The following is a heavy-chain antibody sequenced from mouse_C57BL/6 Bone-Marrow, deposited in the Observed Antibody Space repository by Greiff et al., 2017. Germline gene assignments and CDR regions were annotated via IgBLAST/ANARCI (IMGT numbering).Heavy chain of an antibody. CDR2: IRSKSNNYAT. V-gene: IGHV10-1*01. J-gene: IGHJ2*01. CDR1: GFSFNTYA. CDR3: VRQGFYGYDEGYYFDY. Sequence: EVKLVESGGGLVQPKGSLKLSCAASGFSFNTYAMNWVRQAPGKGLEWVARIRSKSNNYATYYADSVKDRFTISRDDSESMLYLQMNNLKTEDTAMYYCVRQGFYGYDEGYYFDYWGQGTTLTVSS. D-gene: IGHD2-2*01.